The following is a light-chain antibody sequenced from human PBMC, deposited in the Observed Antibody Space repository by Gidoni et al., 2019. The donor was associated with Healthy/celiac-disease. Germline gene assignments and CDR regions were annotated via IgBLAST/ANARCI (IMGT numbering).Light chain of an antibody. CDR1: SSDVGGYNY. V-gene: IGLV2-14*01. J-gene: IGLJ3*02. CDR3: SSYTSSSTRV. Sequence: QPALPQPASVSGSPGPSITISCTGTSSDVGGYNYVSWYQQHPGKAPKLMIYDVSNRPSGVSNRFSGSKSGNTASLTISGLQAEDEADYYCSSYTSSSTRVFGGGTKLTVL. CDR2: DVS.